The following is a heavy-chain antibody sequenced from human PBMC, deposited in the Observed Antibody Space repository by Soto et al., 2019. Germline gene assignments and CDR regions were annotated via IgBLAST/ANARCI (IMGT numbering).Heavy chain of an antibody. Sequence: GESLKISCEGSGYDFANYWMAWVRQMPGKGLEWMGIIFPDDSDTKYSPSFQGQVTISADRSISTAYLQWSSLKASDSAMYYCGRLDDSVTVIDYWGPGTLVTVSS. CDR2: IFPDDSDT. V-gene: IGHV5-51*01. D-gene: IGHD1-20*01. J-gene: IGHJ4*02. CDR1: GYDFANYW. CDR3: GRLDDSVTVIDY.